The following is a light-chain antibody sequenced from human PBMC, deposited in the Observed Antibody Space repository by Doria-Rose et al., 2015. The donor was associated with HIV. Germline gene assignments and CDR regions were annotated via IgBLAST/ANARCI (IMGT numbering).Light chain of an antibody. J-gene: IGKJ3*01. Sequence: VLTQPPESLGMSLGERATLNCKSNQSLLYTSKNYLAWYQQKPGQPPKLLIYWASTRQSGVPARFSGCGSGTDFTLTISSLEAEDVAVYYCQQYYDTPSFGPGTTVDIK. CDR3: QQYYDTPS. CDR2: WAS. CDR1: QSLLYTSKNY. V-gene: IGKV4-1*01.